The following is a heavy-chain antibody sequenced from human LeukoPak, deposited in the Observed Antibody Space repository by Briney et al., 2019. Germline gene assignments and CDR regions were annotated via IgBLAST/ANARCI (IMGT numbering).Heavy chain of an antibody. J-gene: IGHJ4*02. V-gene: IGHV4-39*01. CDR2: IYYSGST. D-gene: IGHD2-15*01. CDR3: ARLVCSGGSCLGDY. Sequence: SETLSLTCTVSGGSISSSSYYWGWIRQPPGKGLEWIGSIYYSGSTYYNPSLKSRVTISVDTSKNQFSLKLSSVTAADTAVYYCARLVCSGGSCLGDYWGQGTLVTVSS. CDR1: GGSISSSSYY.